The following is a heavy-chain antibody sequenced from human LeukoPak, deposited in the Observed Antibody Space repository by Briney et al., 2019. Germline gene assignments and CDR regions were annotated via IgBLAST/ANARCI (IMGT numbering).Heavy chain of an antibody. V-gene: IGHV3-30*18. Sequence: PGRSLRLSCAASGFTFSSYGMHWVRQAPGKGLEWVAVISYDGSNKYYADSVKGRFAISRDSAKNTLYLQMNSLRAEDTAVYYCAKEKDLGENWFDPWGQGTLVTVSS. CDR2: ISYDGSNK. J-gene: IGHJ5*02. CDR1: GFTFSSYG. CDR3: AKEKDLGENWFDP.